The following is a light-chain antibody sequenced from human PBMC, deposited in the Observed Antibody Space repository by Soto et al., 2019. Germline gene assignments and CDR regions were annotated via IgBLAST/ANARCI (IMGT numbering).Light chain of an antibody. Sequence: SSLSISVEDRVTITCRASQSISSYLNWYQQKPGKAPKLLIYAASSLQSGVPSRFSCSGSGTDFTLTISSLQPEDLVTYYFRLSYSPLRTFGQGTKVDIK. J-gene: IGKJ1*01. V-gene: IGKV1-39*01. CDR3: RLSYSPLRT. CDR1: QSISSY. CDR2: AAS.